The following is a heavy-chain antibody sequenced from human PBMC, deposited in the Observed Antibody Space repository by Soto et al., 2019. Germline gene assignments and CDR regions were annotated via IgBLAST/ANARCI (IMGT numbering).Heavy chain of an antibody. CDR2: ISSSGSTI. V-gene: IGHV3-11*01. D-gene: IGHD3-10*01. CDR3: ARTMVRGVMTLQHYYYMDV. Sequence: QVQLVESGGGLVKPGGSLRLSCAASGFTFSDYYMSWIRQAPGKGLEWVSYISSSGSTIYYADSVKGRFTISRDNAKNSLYLQMNSLRAEDTAVYYCARTMVRGVMTLQHYYYMDVWGKGTTVTISS. J-gene: IGHJ6*03. CDR1: GFTFSDYY.